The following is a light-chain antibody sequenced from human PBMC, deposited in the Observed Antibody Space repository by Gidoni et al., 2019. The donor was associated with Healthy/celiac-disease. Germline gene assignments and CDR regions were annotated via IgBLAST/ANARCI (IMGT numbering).Light chain of an antibody. CDR2: GAS. V-gene: IGKV3-20*01. CDR1: QSVRSSY. CDR3: QQYGSSL. Sequence: EIVLTQSPGTLSLSPGERATLSCRASQSVRSSYLAWYQQKPGQAPRLLLYGASSRATGIPDRFSGSGSGTDFTLTISRLEPEDFAVYYCQQYGSSLFGGGTKVEIK. J-gene: IGKJ4*01.